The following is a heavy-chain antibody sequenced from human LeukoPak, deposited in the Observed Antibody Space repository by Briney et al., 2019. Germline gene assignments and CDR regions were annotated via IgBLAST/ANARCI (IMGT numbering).Heavy chain of an antibody. D-gene: IGHD2-21*02. CDR1: GGSISSYY. CDR3: ARREYCGGDCSYFDY. CDR2: IYYSGST. Sequence: SETLSLTCTVSGGSISSYYWSWIRQPPGKGLEWIGYIYYSGSTNYNPSLKSRVTISVDTSKNQFSLKLSSVTAADTAVYYCARREYCGGDCSYFDYWGQGTLVTVSS. V-gene: IGHV4-59*08. J-gene: IGHJ4*02.